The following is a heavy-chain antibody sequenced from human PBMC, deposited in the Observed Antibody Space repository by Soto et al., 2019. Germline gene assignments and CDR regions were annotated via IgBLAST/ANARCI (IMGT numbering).Heavy chain of an antibody. CDR3: ASRADTAMVYYYYYGMDV. D-gene: IGHD5-18*01. V-gene: IGHV3-7*01. CDR2: IKQDGSEK. CDR1: GFTFSSYW. J-gene: IGHJ6*02. Sequence: PGGSLRLSCAASGFTFSSYWMSWVRQAPGKGLEWVANIKQDGSEKYYVDSVKGRFTISRDNAKNSLYLQMNSLRAEDTAVYYCASRADTAMVYYYYYGMDVWGQGTTVTVSS.